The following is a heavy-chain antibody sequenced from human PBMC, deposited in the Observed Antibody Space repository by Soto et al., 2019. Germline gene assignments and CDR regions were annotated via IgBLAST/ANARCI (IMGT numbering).Heavy chain of an antibody. CDR2: IYPGDSDT. Sequence: PGESLKISCKGSGYSFTSYWIGWVRQMPGKGLEWMGIIYPGDSDTRYSPSFQGQVTISADKSISTAYLQWSSLKASDTAMYYCAREAYDILTGYCKTYCYYGMDVWSQGTTVSVSS. CDR3: AREAYDILTGYCKTYCYYGMDV. CDR1: GYSFTSYW. D-gene: IGHD3-9*01. V-gene: IGHV5-51*01. J-gene: IGHJ6*02.